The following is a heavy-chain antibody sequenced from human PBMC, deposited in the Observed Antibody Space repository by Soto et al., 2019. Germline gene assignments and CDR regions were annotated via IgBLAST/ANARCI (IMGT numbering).Heavy chain of an antibody. D-gene: IGHD2-2*01. J-gene: IGHJ4*02. Sequence: QVQLVESGGDVVQPGRSLRLSCEASGFTFSSYVMHWVRQAPGKGLEWVAVILNDGSNKYYIDSVKGRFTISRDNSKSTLYLQMNSLKVEDTAVYYCAKIFWPAYCTTSSCYVFDYWGQGTLVTVSS. V-gene: IGHV3-30*18. CDR2: ILNDGSNK. CDR3: AKIFWPAYCTTSSCYVFDY. CDR1: GFTFSSYV.